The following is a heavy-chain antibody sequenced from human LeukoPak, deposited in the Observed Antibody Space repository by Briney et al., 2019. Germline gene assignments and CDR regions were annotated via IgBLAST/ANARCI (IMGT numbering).Heavy chain of an antibody. CDR1: GGSFSGYY. J-gene: IGHJ4*02. CDR2: INHSGST. Sequence: SERLSLTCAVYGGSFSGYYWSWIRQPPGKGLEWIGEINHSGSTNYNPSLKSRVTISVDTSKNQFSLKLSSVTAADTAVYYCARAAYGSGSYYLNLYDYWGQGTLVTVSS. V-gene: IGHV4-34*01. CDR3: ARAAYGSGSYYLNLYDY. D-gene: IGHD3-10*01.